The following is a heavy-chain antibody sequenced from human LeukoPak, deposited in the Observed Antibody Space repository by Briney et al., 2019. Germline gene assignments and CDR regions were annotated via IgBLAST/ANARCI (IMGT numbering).Heavy chain of an antibody. CDR1: GGSISGYY. CDR2: INHSGST. J-gene: IGHJ4*02. V-gene: IGHV4-34*01. Sequence: SETLSLTCTVSGGSISGYYWSWIRQPPGKGLEWIGEINHSGSTNYNPSLKSRVTISVDTSKNQFSLKLSSVTAADTAVYYCARGGLIVGATGFDYWGQGTLVTVSS. D-gene: IGHD1-26*01. CDR3: ARGGLIVGATGFDY.